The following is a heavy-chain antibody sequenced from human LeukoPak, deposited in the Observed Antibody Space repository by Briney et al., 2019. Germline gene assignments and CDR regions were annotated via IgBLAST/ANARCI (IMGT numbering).Heavy chain of an antibody. Sequence: ASVKVSCKASGYTFTSYGISWVRQAPGQGLEWMGWISAYNGNTNYAQKLQGRVTMTTDTSTSTAYMELRGLRSDDTAVYYCARDLYGRTNFDYWGQGTLVTVSS. CDR3: ARDLYGRTNFDY. V-gene: IGHV1-18*01. J-gene: IGHJ4*02. CDR2: ISAYNGNT. D-gene: IGHD1-1*01. CDR1: GYTFTSYG.